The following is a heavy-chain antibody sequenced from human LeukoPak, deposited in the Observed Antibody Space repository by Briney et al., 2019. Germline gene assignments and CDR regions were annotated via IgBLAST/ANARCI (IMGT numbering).Heavy chain of an antibody. V-gene: IGHV3-21*01. CDR1: GFTFSSYS. J-gene: IGHJ5*02. Sequence: GGSLRLSCAASGFTFSSYSMNWVRQAPGKGLEWVSSISSSSSYIYYADSVKGRFTISRDNAKNPLYLRMNSLRAEDTAVYYCARGVGATKASWGQGTLVTVSS. CDR2: ISSSSSYI. CDR3: ARGVGATKAS. D-gene: IGHD1-26*01.